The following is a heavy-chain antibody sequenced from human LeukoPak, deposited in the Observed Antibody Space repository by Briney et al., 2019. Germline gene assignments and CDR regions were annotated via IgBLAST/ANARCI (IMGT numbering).Heavy chain of an antibody. CDR1: GGSISSSDFY. J-gene: IGHJ4*02. V-gene: IGHV4-39*01. CDR2: IYYSGST. D-gene: IGHD3/OR15-3a*01. CDR3: ARQTGSGLFTLP. Sequence: SETLSLTCTVSGGSISSSDFYWGWIRQPPGRGLEWIGNIYYSGSTYYNPSLKSRVTISVDTSKNQFSLMLSSVTAADTAVYYCARQTGSGLFTLPGGQGTLVTVSS.